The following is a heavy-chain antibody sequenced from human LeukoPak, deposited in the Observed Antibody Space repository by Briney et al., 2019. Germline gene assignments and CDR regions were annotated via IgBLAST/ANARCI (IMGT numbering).Heavy chain of an antibody. J-gene: IGHJ4*02. CDR2: ISVSGDST. Sequence: GGSLRLSCAASGFIFNTYAMSWVRQAPGEGLEWVSAISVSGDSTYYADSVKGRFTISRDDSKNTLYLQMNRLRAEDTAVYYCAKRRYCTTTTCQSFDCWGQGTLVTVSS. V-gene: IGHV3-23*01. CDR3: AKRRYCTTTTCQSFDC. D-gene: IGHD2-2*01. CDR1: GFIFNTYA.